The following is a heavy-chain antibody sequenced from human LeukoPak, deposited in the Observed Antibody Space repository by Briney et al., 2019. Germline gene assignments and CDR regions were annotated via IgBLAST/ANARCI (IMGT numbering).Heavy chain of an antibody. CDR3: AKDRRGSCNAGSCYCCDY. Sequence: GGSLRLSCAASGFTFSSYGMHWARQAPGKGLEWVAVIWNDGSDKYYADSVKGRFTISRDNSKNTLYLQMNSLRAEDTAVYYCAKDRRGSCNAGSCYCCDYWGRGALVTVSS. CDR2: IWNDGSDK. V-gene: IGHV3-30*02. J-gene: IGHJ4*02. CDR1: GFTFSSYG. D-gene: IGHD2-15*01.